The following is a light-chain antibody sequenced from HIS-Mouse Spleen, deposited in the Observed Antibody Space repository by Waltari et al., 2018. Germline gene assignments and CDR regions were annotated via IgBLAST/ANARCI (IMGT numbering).Light chain of an antibody. V-gene: IGLV3-21*02. J-gene: IGLJ2*01. CDR1: NIGSKS. CDR3: QVCDSSSDHVV. CDR2: DDS. Sequence: SYVLTQPPSVSVAPGQTARITCGGNNIGSKSVHWYQQKPAQAPVLVVYDDSDRPSGVAERFSGSNSGNTAPMTISRVEAGDEADYYCQVCDSSSDHVVFGGGTKLTVL.